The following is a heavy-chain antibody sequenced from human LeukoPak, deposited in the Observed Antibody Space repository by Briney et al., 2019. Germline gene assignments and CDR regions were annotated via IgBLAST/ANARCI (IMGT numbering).Heavy chain of an antibody. CDR2: IYYSGST. CDR1: GGSISSSSYY. V-gene: IGHV4-39*01. CDR3: ARLAVEMATINY. Sequence: SGTLSLTCTVSGGSISSSSYYWGWIRQPPGKGLEWIGSIYYSGSTYYNPSLKSRVTISVDTSKNQFSLKLSSVTAADTAVYYCARLAVEMATINYWGQGTLVTVSS. J-gene: IGHJ4*02. D-gene: IGHD5-24*01.